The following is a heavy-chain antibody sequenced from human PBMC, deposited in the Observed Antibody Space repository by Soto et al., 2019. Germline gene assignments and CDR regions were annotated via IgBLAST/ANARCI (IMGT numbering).Heavy chain of an antibody. Sequence: SETLSLTCTVSGDSISNYYWAWIRQPPGKGLEWIGYVHSNGNTHHNPSLKSRVTISMDTSKNQFSLNLNSVTAADTAVYYCAIYFLMIRRPPRSTLFPYRRSSDL. CDR1: GDSISNYY. D-gene: IGHD4-17*01. CDR2: VHSNGNT. J-gene: IGHJ2*01. V-gene: IGHV4-59*08. CDR3: AIYFLMIRRPPRSTLFPYRRSSDL.